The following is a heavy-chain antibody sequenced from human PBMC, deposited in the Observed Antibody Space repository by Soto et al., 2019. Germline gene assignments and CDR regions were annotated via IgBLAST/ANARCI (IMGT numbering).Heavy chain of an antibody. Sequence: RCSCIASAYSWASLSMHVVPQTSRKRIEWMGGIITIFGTAKYAQKFQGRVTITADESTSTAHMEVSSLRSEDTAVYYCARDSGHDCSDGSCDFYFWGQGTLVPGSS. D-gene: IGHD2-15*01. J-gene: IGHJ4*02. V-gene: IGHV1-69*01. CDR1: AYSWASLS. CDR2: IITIFGTA. CDR3: ARDSGHDCSDGSCDFYF.